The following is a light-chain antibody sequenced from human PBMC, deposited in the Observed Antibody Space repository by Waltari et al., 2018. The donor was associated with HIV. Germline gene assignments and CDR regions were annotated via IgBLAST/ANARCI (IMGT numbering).Light chain of an antibody. CDR1: DLAKQY. Sequence: SYELTQPPSVSVSPGQTASITCSGTDLAKQYVYWYQQKAGQAPLVIMSKDKERPPGIPDRFSGSNSGTTVTLTISPVQSEDEAHYYCQSADSSGLYWVFGGGTKLTVL. J-gene: IGLJ3*02. V-gene: IGLV3-25*03. CDR3: QSADSSGLYWV. CDR2: KDK.